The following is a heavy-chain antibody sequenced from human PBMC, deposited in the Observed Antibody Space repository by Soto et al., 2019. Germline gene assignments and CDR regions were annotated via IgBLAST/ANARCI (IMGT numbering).Heavy chain of an antibody. J-gene: IGHJ6*02. CDR2: ISYDGSNK. CDR1: GFTFSSYG. V-gene: IGHV3-30*18. CDR3: AKDLYDGESRGKQLVPYGMDL. Sequence: PGGSLRLSCAASGFTFSSYGMHWVRQAPGKGLEWVAVISYDGSNKYYADSVKGRFTISRDNSKNTLYLQMNSLRAEDTAVYYCAKDLYDGESRGKQLVPYGMDLWGQGTTVTVSS. D-gene: IGHD6-13*01.